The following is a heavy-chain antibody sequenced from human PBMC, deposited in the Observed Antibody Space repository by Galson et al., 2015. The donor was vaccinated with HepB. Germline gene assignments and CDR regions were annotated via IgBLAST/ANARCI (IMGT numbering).Heavy chain of an antibody. CDR1: GFTFSSYA. V-gene: IGHV3-23*01. D-gene: IGHD2-2*01. CDR2: ISGGGDNT. Sequence: SLRLSCAASGFTFSSYAMTWVRQAPGKGLEWVFTISGGGDNTFYADSVKGRFTISRDNSKNTLHVQMNSLRAEDTAVYYCARDAHDCTSTSCYLDYWGQGTPVTVSS. J-gene: IGHJ4*02. CDR3: ARDAHDCTSTSCYLDY.